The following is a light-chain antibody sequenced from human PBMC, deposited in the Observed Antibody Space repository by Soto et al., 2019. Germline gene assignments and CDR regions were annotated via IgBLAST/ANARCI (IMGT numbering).Light chain of an antibody. CDR1: SSNIGAGYD. Sequence: QPVLTQPPSVSGAPGQRVTLSCTGSSSNIGAGYDVHWYQQLPGTAPKLLIYGNSNRPSGVPDRVSGSKSGTSASLAITGLQAEDEADYYCQSYDSSLSGSKVFGGGTKVTVL. J-gene: IGLJ2*01. CDR2: GNS. CDR3: QSYDSSLSGSKV. V-gene: IGLV1-40*01.